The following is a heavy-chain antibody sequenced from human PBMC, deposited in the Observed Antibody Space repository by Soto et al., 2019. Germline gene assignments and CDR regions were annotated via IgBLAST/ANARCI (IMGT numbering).Heavy chain of an antibody. D-gene: IGHD1-1*01. CDR3: AKATATSGGAFEI. CDR2: ILVGGST. CDR1: GFICSSYD. J-gene: IGHJ3*02. Sequence: AGGPLRLSCAVSGFICSSYDMSWIRQAPGKGLEWVSTILVGGSTHYEDAVKGRFTISRDTSKNTVYLQMNSLTAGDTAVYYCAKATATSGGAFEIYGQGTMVTVSS. V-gene: IGHV3-23*01.